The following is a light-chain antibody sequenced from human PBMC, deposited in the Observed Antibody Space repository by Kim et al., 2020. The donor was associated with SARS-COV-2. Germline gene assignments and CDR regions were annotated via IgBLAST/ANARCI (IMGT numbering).Light chain of an antibody. CDR2: AAS. J-gene: IGKJ2*01. CDR1: QSISSY. V-gene: IGKV1-39*01. CDR3: QQSYSTPYT. Sequence: DIQMTQSPSSLSASVGDRVAITCQASQSISSYLNWYQQKPGKAPKLLIYAASSLRSGVPSRFSGSGSGTDFTLTISSLQPEDFAIYYCQQSYSTPYTFGQGTKLEI.